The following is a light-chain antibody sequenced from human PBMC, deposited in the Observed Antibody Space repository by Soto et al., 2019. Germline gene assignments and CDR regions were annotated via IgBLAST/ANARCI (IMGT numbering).Light chain of an antibody. J-gene: IGLJ2*01. CDR1: SGSIASNY. CDR2: EDN. CDR3: QSYDSSNHVV. Sequence: NFMLTQPHSVSESPGKTVTISCTRSSGSIASNYVQWYQQRPGSAPTTVIYEDNQRPSGVPDRFSGSIDSSSTSASPTISGLKTEDEADYYCQSYDSSNHVVFGGGTKLTVL. V-gene: IGLV6-57*04.